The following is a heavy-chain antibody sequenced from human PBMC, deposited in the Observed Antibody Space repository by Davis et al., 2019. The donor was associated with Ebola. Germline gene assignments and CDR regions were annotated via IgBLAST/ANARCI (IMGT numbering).Heavy chain of an antibody. CDR3: ARKIAGSLPFDY. CDR2: INSDGTYS. D-gene: IGHD1-26*01. CDR1: GFTFSSYW. V-gene: IGHV3-74*03. Sequence: GESLKISCAASGFTFSSYWMIWVRQAPGKGLEWVSRINSDGTYSMYADSVKGRFTISRDNSKNTLFLQMNSLTAEDTAIYYCARKIAGSLPFDYWGQGTLVTVSS. J-gene: IGHJ4*02.